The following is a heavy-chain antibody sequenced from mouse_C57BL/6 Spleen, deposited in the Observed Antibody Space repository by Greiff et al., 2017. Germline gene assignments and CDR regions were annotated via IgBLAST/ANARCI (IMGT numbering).Heavy chain of an antibody. Sequence: QVQLQQPGAELVMPGASVKLSCKASGYTFTSYWMHWVKQRPGQGLEWIGEIDPSDSYTNYNQKFKGKSTLTVDKSSSTAYMQLSSLTSTDSAVYYCARNTYDGSSYYAMDYWGQGTSVTVSS. CDR3: ARNTYDGSSYYAMDY. J-gene: IGHJ4*01. D-gene: IGHD1-1*01. CDR2: IDPSDSYT. CDR1: GYTFTSYW. V-gene: IGHV1-69*01.